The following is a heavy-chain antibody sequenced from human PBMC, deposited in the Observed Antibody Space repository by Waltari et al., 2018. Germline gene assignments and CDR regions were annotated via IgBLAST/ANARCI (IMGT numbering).Heavy chain of an antibody. D-gene: IGHD3-3*01. CDR2: IYYSGST. CDR1: GGSISSSSYY. V-gene: IGHV4-39*07. J-gene: IGHJ4*02. Sequence: QLQLQESGPGLVKPSETLSLTCTVSGGSISSSSYYWGWIRQPPGKGLEWIGSIYYSGSTYYSPSLKSRVTISVDTSKNQFSLKLSSVTAADTAVYYCARGRLEYYDFWSGYFQGWGQGTLVTVSS. CDR3: ARGRLEYYDFWSGYFQG.